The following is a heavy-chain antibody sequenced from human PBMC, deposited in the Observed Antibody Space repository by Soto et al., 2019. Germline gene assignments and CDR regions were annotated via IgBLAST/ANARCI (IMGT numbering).Heavy chain of an antibody. V-gene: IGHV3-33*01. Sequence: QVHLVESGGGVVQAGRSLRLSCAASGFSFDKYAMQWVRQAPGKGLEWVASTWYDGSDKKYADAVRGRSAISRDNSKNMVYPATTSLTVEDTVVFYCAREYRGFDYWCQGTLVIVSS. D-gene: IGHD2-2*02. CDR1: GFSFDKYA. J-gene: IGHJ4*02. CDR3: AREYRGFDY. CDR2: TWYDGSDK.